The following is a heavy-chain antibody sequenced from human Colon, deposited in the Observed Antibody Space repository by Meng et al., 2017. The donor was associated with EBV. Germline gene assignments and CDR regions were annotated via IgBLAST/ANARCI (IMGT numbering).Heavy chain of an antibody. CDR3: ARGGMAGSGLYYYGLGNHFDY. J-gene: IGHJ4*02. V-gene: IGHV3-13*01. Sequence: PGSVKGRFTISRENAKNSLYLQMHSLRAGDTAVYYCARGGMAGSGLYYYGLGNHFDYWGQGTLVTVSS. D-gene: IGHD3-10*01.